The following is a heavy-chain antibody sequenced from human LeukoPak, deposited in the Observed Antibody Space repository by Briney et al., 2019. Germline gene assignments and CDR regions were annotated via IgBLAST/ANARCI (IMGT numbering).Heavy chain of an antibody. Sequence: SETLSLTCTVSGGSISGSSYYWGWIRQPPGKGLEWIGSIYYSGSTYYNPSLKSRVTISVDTSKNQFSLKLSSVTAADTAVYYCARGGCSSTSCLYYYYYGMDVWGQGTTVTVSS. CDR3: ARGGCSSTSCLYYYYYGMDV. J-gene: IGHJ6*02. D-gene: IGHD2-2*01. CDR2: IYYSGST. CDR1: GGSISGSSYY. V-gene: IGHV4-39*01.